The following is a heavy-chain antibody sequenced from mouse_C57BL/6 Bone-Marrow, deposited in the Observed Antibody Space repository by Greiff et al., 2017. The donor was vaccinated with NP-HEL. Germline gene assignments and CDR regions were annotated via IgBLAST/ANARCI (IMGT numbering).Heavy chain of an antibody. Sequence: EVKLVESGGGLVKPGGSLKLSCAASGFTFSSYAMSWVRQTPEKRLEWVATISDGGSYTYYPANVKGRFTISRDNAKNNLYLQMSHLKSEDTAMYYCANYYGSSYDWYFDVWGTGTTVTVSS. V-gene: IGHV5-4*03. CDR2: ISDGGSYT. CDR1: GFTFSSYA. D-gene: IGHD1-1*01. CDR3: ANYYGSSYDWYFDV. J-gene: IGHJ1*03.